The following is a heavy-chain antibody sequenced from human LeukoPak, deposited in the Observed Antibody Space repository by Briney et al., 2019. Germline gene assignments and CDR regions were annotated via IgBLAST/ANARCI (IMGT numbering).Heavy chain of an antibody. CDR1: GFTFSSYG. D-gene: IGHD6-13*01. CDR2: ISGRGDST. V-gene: IGHV3-23*01. J-gene: IGHJ4*02. CDR3: TTDSKKYSSSWYPLDY. Sequence: GGSLRLSCAASGFTFSSYGMHWVRQAPGKGLEWVSAISGRGDSTYYADSVKGRFTISRDNSKNTLYLQMNSLKTEDTAVYYCTTDSKKYSSSWYPLDYWGQGTLVTVSS.